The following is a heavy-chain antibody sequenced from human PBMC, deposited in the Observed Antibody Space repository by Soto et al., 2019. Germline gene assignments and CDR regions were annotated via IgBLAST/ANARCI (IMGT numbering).Heavy chain of an antibody. CDR1: GGTFSSYA. CDR3: ARGSGSYLGDYYYYGMDV. D-gene: IGHD1-26*01. V-gene: IGHV1-69*13. CDR2: IIPIFGTA. Sequence: ASVKVSCKASGGTFSSYAISWVRQSPGQGLEWMGGIIPIFGTANYAQKFQGRVTITADESTSTAYMELSSLRSEDTAVYYCARGSGSYLGDYYYYGMDVWGQGTTVTVSS. J-gene: IGHJ6*02.